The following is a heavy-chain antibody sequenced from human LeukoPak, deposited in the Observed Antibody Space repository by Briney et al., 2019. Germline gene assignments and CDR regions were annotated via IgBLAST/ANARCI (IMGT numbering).Heavy chain of an antibody. CDR3: AKDLRNDYGDYKPDAFDI. J-gene: IGHJ3*02. D-gene: IGHD4-17*01. CDR2: ISYDGSNK. V-gene: IGHV3-30*18. Sequence: PGGSLRLSCAASGFTFSSYWMSWVRQAPGKGLEWVAVISYDGSNKYYADSVKGRFTISRDNSKNTLYLQMNSLRAEDTAVYYCAKDLRNDYGDYKPDAFDIWGQGTMVTVSS. CDR1: GFTFSSYW.